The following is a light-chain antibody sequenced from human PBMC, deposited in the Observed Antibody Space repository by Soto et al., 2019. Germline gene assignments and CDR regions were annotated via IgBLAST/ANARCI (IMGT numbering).Light chain of an antibody. V-gene: IGLV1-40*01. J-gene: IGLJ1*01. CDR2: GNS. CDR3: QSYDSSLSGSKV. Sequence: QSVLTQPPSVSGAPGQRVTISCTGSSSNIGAGYDVHWYQHLPRTAPKLLIYGNSNRPSGVPDRFSGSKSGTSASLAITGLQAEDEADYYCQSYDSSLSGSKVFGTGTKLTVL. CDR1: SSNIGAGYD.